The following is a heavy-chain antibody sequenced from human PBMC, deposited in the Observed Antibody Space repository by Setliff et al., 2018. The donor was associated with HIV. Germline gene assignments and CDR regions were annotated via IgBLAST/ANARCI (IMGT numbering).Heavy chain of an antibody. V-gene: IGHV3-30*02. CDR3: ARDFSWATDS. Sequence: GGSLRLSCAASGFTISSYHIHWVRQAPGKGLEWVAFVRHDGDVQIYADSVKGRFTASRDNPKNTVSLQLNSQRIEDTAVYYCARDFSWATDSWGQGTLVTSPQ. J-gene: IGHJ4*02. D-gene: IGHD2-15*01. CDR1: GFTISSYH. CDR2: VRHDGDVQ.